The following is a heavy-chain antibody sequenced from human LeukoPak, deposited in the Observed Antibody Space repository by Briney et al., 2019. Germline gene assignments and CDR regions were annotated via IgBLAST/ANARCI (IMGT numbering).Heavy chain of an antibody. CDR3: ATYEGSTGGRGRYFDY. CDR1: GYRFTSYW. Sequence: GESLKISCKGFGYRFTSYWIGWGRPGPGKDVEWMGVIYPGDSDTRYSPSFQGQVTMLVDKSITTAYLQWSSLKASDTAMYYCATYEGSTGGRGRYFDYWGQGTLVTVSS. D-gene: IGHD2-8*02. V-gene: IGHV5-51*01. CDR2: IYPGDSDT. J-gene: IGHJ4*02.